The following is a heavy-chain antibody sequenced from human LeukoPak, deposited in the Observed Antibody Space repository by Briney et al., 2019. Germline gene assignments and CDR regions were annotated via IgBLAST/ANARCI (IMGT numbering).Heavy chain of an antibody. D-gene: IGHD4-11*01. CDR3: AKDRGYSNYGGAFDY. Sequence: PGGSLRLSCAASGFTFSSYAMSWVRQAPGKGLEWVAFIHYDGSNKYYADSVKGRFTISRDNSKNTLYLQMNSLRAEDTAVYYCAKDRGYSNYGGAFDYWGQGTLVTVSS. CDR2: IHYDGSNK. V-gene: IGHV3-30*02. CDR1: GFTFSSYA. J-gene: IGHJ4*02.